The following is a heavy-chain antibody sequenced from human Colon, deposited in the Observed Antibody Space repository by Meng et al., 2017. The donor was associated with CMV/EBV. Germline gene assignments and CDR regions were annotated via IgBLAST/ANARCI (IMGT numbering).Heavy chain of an antibody. CDR3: ARARGGANHYYHGMDV. CDR2: ILPVLGVG. D-gene: IGHD4/OR15-4a*01. J-gene: IGHJ6*02. Sequence: SVKVSCKASGYNVTGYYLHWVRQAPGHGLEWMGGILPVLGVGHNAQKLQGRVTITADQSTSTAYMELSSLRSDDTAVYYCARARGGANHYYHGMDVWGQGTTVTVSS. V-gene: IGHV1-69*10. CDR1: GYNVTGYY.